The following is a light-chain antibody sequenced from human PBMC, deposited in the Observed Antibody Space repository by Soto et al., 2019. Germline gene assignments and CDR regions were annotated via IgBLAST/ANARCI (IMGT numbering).Light chain of an antibody. J-gene: IGLJ1*01. CDR1: SNDIGAYNY. V-gene: IGLV2-8*01. Sequence: QSVLTQPPAASGSPGQSVTISCTGTSNDIGAYNYVPWYQQRPGKAPKLLIYEVFRRPSGVPDRFSASKSGNTASLTVSGLQPEDEADYYCSSYAGRETGVFGTGTKVTVL. CDR2: EVF. CDR3: SSYAGRETGV.